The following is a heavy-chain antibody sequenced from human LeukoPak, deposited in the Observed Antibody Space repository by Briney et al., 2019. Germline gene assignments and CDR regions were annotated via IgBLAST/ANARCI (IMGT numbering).Heavy chain of an antibody. Sequence: GGSLRLSCAASGFTFSDYDMNWVRQAPGKGLEWVSYISSSSSTIYYADSVKGRLTISRDNAKNSLYLQVNSLRAEDTAVYYCARGLYDSSGPLDYWGQGTLVTVSS. CDR3: ARGLYDSSGPLDY. V-gene: IGHV3-48*04. J-gene: IGHJ4*02. CDR1: GFTFSDYD. D-gene: IGHD3-22*01. CDR2: ISSSSSTI.